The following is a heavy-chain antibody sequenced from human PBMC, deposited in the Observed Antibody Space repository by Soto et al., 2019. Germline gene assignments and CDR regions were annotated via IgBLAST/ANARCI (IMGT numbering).Heavy chain of an antibody. CDR3: VRGSYYSNGVRHNLGWFGP. CDR1: GFTFSSYA. CDR2: IWSDGNDK. Sequence: QVQLVESGGGVVQPGRSLRLSCAASGFTFSSYAMHWVRQAPGKGLEWVAVIWSDGNDKYYADSVKGRFTISSDNSKNTLSLEMSSLRAEDTAVYYCVRGSYYSNGVRHNLGWFGPWGQGTLVTVSS. V-gene: IGHV3-33*08. D-gene: IGHD2-8*01. J-gene: IGHJ5*02.